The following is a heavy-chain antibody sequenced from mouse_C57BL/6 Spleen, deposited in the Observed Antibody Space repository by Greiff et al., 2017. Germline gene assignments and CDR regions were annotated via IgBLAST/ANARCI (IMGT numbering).Heavy chain of an antibody. D-gene: IGHD2-2*01. CDR3: SIGYGYDEVFDY. CDR1: GYAFSSSW. J-gene: IGHJ2*01. V-gene: IGHV1-82*01. CDR2: IYPGDGDT. Sequence: VQLQQSGPELVKPGASVKISCKASGYAFSSSWMNWVKQRPGKGLEWIGRIYPGDGDTNYNGKFKGKATLTADKSSSTAYMQLSSLTSEDSAVYFCSIGYGYDEVFDYWGQGTTLTVSS.